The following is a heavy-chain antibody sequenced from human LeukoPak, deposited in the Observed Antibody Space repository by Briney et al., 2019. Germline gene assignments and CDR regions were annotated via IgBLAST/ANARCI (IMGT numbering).Heavy chain of an antibody. CDR1: GFTVSSNY. CDR2: IYSGGST. D-gene: IGHD6-19*01. Sequence: GGSLRLSCAASGFTVSSNYMSWVRQAPGKGLEWVSVIYSGGSTYYADSVKGRFTISRDNSKNTLYLQMNSLRAEDTAVYYCARDLSVAGKVAPHVYWGQGTLVTVSS. V-gene: IGHV3-53*01. CDR3: ARDLSVAGKVAPHVY. J-gene: IGHJ4*02.